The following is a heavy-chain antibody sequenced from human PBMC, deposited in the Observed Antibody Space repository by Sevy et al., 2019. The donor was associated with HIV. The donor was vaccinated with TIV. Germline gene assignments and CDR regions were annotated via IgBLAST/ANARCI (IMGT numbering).Heavy chain of an antibody. CDR1: GFTFNNYA. V-gene: IGHV3-23*01. Sequence: GGSLRLSCAASGFTFNNYAMTWVRQAPGKGLEWVSAVRGGGDTTYYADSVKGRFTISRDNSKNTLYLQMNSLRAEDTAVYYCAKGGSTSGYYLNYFAYWGQRTLVTVSS. D-gene: IGHD3-22*01. CDR3: AKGGSTSGYYLNYFAY. CDR2: VRGGGDTT. J-gene: IGHJ4*02.